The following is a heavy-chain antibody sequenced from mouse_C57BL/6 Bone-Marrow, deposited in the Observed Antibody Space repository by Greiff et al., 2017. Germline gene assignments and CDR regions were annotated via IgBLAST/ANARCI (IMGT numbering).Heavy chain of an antibody. CDR1: GFNIKDDY. V-gene: IGHV14-4*01. CDR3: TTYAMDY. CDR2: IDPENGDT. Sequence: EVKLEESGAELVRPGASVKLSCTASGFNIKDDYMHWVKQRPEQGLEWIGWIDPENGDTEYASKFQGKATITADTSSNTAYLQLSSLTSEDTAVYYCTTYAMDYGGQGTSVTVSS. J-gene: IGHJ4*01.